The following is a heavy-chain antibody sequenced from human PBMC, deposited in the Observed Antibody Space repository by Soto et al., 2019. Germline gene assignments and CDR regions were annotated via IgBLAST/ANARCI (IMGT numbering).Heavy chain of an antibody. J-gene: IGHJ4*02. CDR3: TRGPRSTSTGTGAF. V-gene: IGHV3-74*01. CDR2: INDDGIST. CDR1: GFTFSMFW. Sequence: PGGSLRLSCAASGFTFSMFWMHWVRQVPGKGPEWVSRINDDGISTNYADSVKGRFTISRDNAKNILYLQMNALRVEDTAVYYCTRGPRSTSTGTGAFWGQGTLVTV. D-gene: IGHD1-1*01.